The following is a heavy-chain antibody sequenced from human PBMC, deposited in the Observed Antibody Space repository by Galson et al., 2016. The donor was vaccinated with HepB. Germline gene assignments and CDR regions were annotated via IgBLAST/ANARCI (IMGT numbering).Heavy chain of an antibody. CDR1: GDAFSNYA. CDR3: ATGRHTAAVARYSSSPMGV. CDR2: IIPYFGTK. D-gene: IGHD2-15*01. V-gene: IGHV1-69*06. J-gene: IGHJ6*02. Sequence: SVKVSCKASGDAFSNYAFSWVRQAPGQGLEWMGGIIPYFGTKNYAQKFHDRVTFSADKSTTTAYMEMTSLTSEDTAVYYCATGRHTAAVARYSSSPMGVWGQGTTVIVS.